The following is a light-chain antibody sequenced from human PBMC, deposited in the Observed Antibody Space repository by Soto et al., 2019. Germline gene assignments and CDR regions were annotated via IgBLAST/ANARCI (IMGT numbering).Light chain of an antibody. J-gene: IGKJ1*01. Sequence: EIVITQCPATLSVSPGESATLSCRASQSVSSNLAWYQQKTGQAPRILIYGASTRDTGIPARFSGSGSGTEFTLTISRLQSEDFAVYYCQQYNNSTWTFGQGTKVDIK. CDR1: QSVSSN. CDR3: QQYNNSTWT. V-gene: IGKV3-15*01. CDR2: GAS.